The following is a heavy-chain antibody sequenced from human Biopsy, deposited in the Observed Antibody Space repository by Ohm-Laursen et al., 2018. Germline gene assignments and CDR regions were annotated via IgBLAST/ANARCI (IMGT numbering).Heavy chain of an antibody. CDR2: IYYSGST. CDR1: GGSISSDY. Sequence: SETLSPTCAVSGGSISSDYWSWIRQTPGKGLEWIGYIYYSGSTNYNPSLKSRVTISVDTSKKQFSLKLISVAAADTAVYYCARATNSTGWPYYYFYGMDVWGQGTTVTVPS. CDR3: ARATNSTGWPYYYFYGMDV. D-gene: IGHD2/OR15-2a*01. V-gene: IGHV4-59*01. J-gene: IGHJ6*02.